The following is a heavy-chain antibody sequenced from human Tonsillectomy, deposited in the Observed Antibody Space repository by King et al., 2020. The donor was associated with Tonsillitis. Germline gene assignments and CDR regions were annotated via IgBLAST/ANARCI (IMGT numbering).Heavy chain of an antibody. CDR2: ISWNSGSI. D-gene: IGHD3-3*01. V-gene: IGHV3-9*01. CDR3: AKDITTDFWSGYVGRNYDYYYGMDV. CDR1: GFTFDDYA. Sequence: DVQLVESGGGLVQPGRSLRLSCAASGFTFDDYAMHWVRQPPGKGLEWVSGISWNSGSIGYADSVKGRFTISRDNAKNSLYLQMNSLRAEDSALYYCAKDITTDFWSGYVGRNYDYYYGMDVWGQGTTVTVSS. J-gene: IGHJ6*02.